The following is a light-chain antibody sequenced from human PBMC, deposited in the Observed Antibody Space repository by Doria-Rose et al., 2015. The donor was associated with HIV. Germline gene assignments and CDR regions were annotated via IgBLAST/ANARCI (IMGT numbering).Light chain of an antibody. CDR1: ALSKQY. V-gene: IGLV3-25*03. J-gene: IGLJ2*01. Sequence: TCSGDALSKQYAYWYQQKPGQVPLLVIYKDTERPSGIPGRFSGSSSGTTVTLTISGVRAEDEADYYCQSTDSSGTFVIFGGGTKLTVL. CDR2: KDT. CDR3: QSTDSSGTFVI.